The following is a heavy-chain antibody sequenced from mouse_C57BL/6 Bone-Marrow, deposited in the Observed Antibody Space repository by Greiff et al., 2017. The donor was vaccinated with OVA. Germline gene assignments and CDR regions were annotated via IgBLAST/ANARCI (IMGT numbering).Heavy chain of an antibody. CDR1: GYAFSSYW. J-gene: IGHJ2*01. D-gene: IGHD1-1*01. CDR2: IYPGDGDT. V-gene: IGHV1-80*01. CDR3: ARWYYGSSLYFDY. Sequence: QVQLKESGAELVKPGASVKISCKASGYAFSSYWMNWVKQRPGKGLEWIGQIYPGDGDTNYNGKFKGKATLTADKSSSTAYMQLSSLTSEDSAVYFCARWYYGSSLYFDYWGQGTTLTVSS.